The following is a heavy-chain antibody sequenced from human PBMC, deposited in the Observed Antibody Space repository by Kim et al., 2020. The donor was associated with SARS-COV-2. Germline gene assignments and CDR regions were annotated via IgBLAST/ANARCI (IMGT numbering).Heavy chain of an antibody. D-gene: IGHD3-10*01. CDR1: GGSFSGYY. V-gene: IGHV4-34*01. Sequence: SETLSLTCAVYGGSFSGYYWSWIRQPPGKGLEWIGEINHSGSTNYNPSLKSRVTISVDTSKNQFSLKLSSVTAADTAVYYCARGGYYGSGSYYNVYYYYGMDVWGQGTTVTVSS. J-gene: IGHJ6*02. CDR2: INHSGST. CDR3: ARGGYYGSGSYYNVYYYYGMDV.